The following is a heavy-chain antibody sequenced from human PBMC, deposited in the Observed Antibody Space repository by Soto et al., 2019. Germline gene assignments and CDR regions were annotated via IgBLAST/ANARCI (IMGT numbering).Heavy chain of an antibody. V-gene: IGHV3-23*01. D-gene: IGHD5-12*01. J-gene: IGHJ4*02. Sequence: EVQLLESGGGLVQPGGSLRLSCAAYGFTFSSYAMSWVRQAPGKGLEWVSGMSGSGGSTYYADSVKGRFTIFRDNSKNTLYLQMNSLRAEDTAVYYCAKGYGGYVEIDYWGQGTLVTVSS. CDR3: AKGYGGYVEIDY. CDR2: MSGSGGST. CDR1: GFTFSSYA.